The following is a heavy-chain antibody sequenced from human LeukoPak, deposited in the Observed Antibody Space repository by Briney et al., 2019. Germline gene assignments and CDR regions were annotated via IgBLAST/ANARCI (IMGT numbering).Heavy chain of an antibody. V-gene: IGHV3-23*01. D-gene: IGHD4-17*01. CDR3: ARDQGVSTVTNFQH. CDR2: ISGSGGST. J-gene: IGHJ1*01. Sequence: PGGSLRLSCAASGFTFSNYAMSWVRQAPGKGLEWVSVISGSGGSTYYADSLKGRFTISRDNSKKTLYLQMNTLRDEDTAIYYCARDQGVSTVTNFQHWGQGTLVTVSS. CDR1: GFTFSNYA.